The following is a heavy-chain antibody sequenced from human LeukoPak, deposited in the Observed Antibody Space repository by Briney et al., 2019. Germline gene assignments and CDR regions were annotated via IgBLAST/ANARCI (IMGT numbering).Heavy chain of an antibody. V-gene: IGHV1-46*01. CDR1: GYTLTSYY. Sequence: ASVKVSCKASGYTLTSYYMHWVRQAPGQGLEWMGIINPSGGSTSYAQKFQGRVTMTRDTSTSTVYMELSSLRSEDTAVYYCARDKGYYDILTGYHPGAFDIWGQGTMVTVSS. CDR2: INPSGGST. CDR3: ARDKGYYDILTGYHPGAFDI. J-gene: IGHJ3*02. D-gene: IGHD3-9*01.